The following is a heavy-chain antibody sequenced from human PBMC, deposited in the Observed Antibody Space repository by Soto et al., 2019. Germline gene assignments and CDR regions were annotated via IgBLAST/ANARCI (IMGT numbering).Heavy chain of an antibody. D-gene: IGHD4-17*01. J-gene: IGHJ4*02. CDR3: ARDGTTVTTFDY. CDR1: GGTFSSYT. V-gene: IGHV1-69*08. CDR2: IIPILGIA. Sequence: QVQLVQSGAEVKKPGSSVKVSCKASGGTFSSYTISWVRQAPGQGLEWMGRIIPILGIANYAQKFQVRVNITEDKSTSTAYMELSSLRSEDTAVYYCARDGTTVTTFDYWGQGTLVTVSS.